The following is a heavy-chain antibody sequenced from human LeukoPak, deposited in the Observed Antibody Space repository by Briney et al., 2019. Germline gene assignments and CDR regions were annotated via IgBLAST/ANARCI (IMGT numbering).Heavy chain of an antibody. CDR1: GFTFDDYA. CDR2: ISWNSGSI. D-gene: IGHD3-22*01. V-gene: IGHV3-9*01. Sequence: GGSLRLSCAASGFTFDDYAMHWVRQAPGKGLEWVSGISWNSGSIGYADSVKGRFTISRDNAKNSLYLQMNSLRAEDTALYYCAKDRYSGGYYYLDYWGQETLATVSS. J-gene: IGHJ4*02. CDR3: AKDRYSGGYYYLDY.